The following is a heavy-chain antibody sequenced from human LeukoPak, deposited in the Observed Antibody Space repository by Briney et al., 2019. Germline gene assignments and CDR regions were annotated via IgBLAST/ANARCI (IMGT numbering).Heavy chain of an antibody. CDR1: GFTFSSYA. Sequence: GGSLRLSCAASGFTFSSYAMSWVRQAPGKGLEWVSAISGSGGSTYYADSVKGRFTISRDNSKNTLYLQMNSLRAEDTAVYSCAKKVFRVVVVARTYFDYWGQGTLVTVSS. CDR2: ISGSGGST. V-gene: IGHV3-23*01. CDR3: AKKVFRVVVVARTYFDY. J-gene: IGHJ4*02. D-gene: IGHD2-15*01.